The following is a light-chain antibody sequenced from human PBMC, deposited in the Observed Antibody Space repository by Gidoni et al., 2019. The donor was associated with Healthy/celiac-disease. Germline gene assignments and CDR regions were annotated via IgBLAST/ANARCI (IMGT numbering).Light chain of an antibody. J-gene: IGKJ1*01. CDR2: GAS. CDR1: QSVSSSY. CDR3: QQYGSSPPWT. Sequence: EIVFTQSPGTLSLSPGERANLSCRASQSVSSSYLAWYQQKPGQAPRLLIYGASSRATGIPDRFSGSGSGTDFTLTISRLEPEDFAVYYCQQYGSSPPWTFGQGTKVEIK. V-gene: IGKV3-20*01.